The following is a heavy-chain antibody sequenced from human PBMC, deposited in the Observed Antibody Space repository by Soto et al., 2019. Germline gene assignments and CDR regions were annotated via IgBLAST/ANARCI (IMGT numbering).Heavy chain of an antibody. Sequence: PGPSLKISCKGSGYSFTSYWIGWVRQMPGKGLKWMGIIYPGDSNTRYSPSLQGQVTISVDKSISTAYLQWSSLKAKDTAMYYCARYAYDFWSGHPNPRHYYGMDVWGQGTTVTVSS. CDR3: ARYAYDFWSGHPNPRHYYGMDV. CDR2: IYPGDSNT. V-gene: IGHV5-51*01. J-gene: IGHJ6*02. D-gene: IGHD3-3*01. CDR1: GYSFTSYW.